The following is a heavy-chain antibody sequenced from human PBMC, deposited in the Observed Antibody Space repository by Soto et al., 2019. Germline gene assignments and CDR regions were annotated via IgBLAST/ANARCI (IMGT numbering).Heavy chain of an antibody. V-gene: IGHV2-5*02. Sequence: QITLKESGPPLVKPTHTLTLTCTFSGFSLSTIGVGVTWIRQPPGKALEWLAVIYWDDDKRYSPFLQSRLTITKDTSKNQVGLTMTNMDPADTAAYYCAQTIAVSSSWFGPIYYWGQGTPVTVSS. CDR1: GFSLSTIGVG. D-gene: IGHD6-13*01. CDR2: IYWDDDK. CDR3: AQTIAVSSSWFGPIYY. J-gene: IGHJ4*02.